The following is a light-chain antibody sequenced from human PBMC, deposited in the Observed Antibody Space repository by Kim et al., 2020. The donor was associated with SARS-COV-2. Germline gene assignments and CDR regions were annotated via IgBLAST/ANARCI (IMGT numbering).Light chain of an antibody. J-gene: IGKJ5*01. CDR3: QQTFNIPIT. CDR2: SAS. Sequence: DIQMTQSPFTLSASVGDRVTITCRASQYISDYVSWYQHRPGKAPNLLIYSASNLQSGVPARFSGSGSGTDFTLTISSLQPEDLGTYYCQQTFNIPITFGQGTRLKIK. CDR1: QYISDY. V-gene: IGKV1-39*01.